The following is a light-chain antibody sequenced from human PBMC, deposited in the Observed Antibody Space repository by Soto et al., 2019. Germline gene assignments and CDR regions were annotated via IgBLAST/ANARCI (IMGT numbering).Light chain of an antibody. Sequence: DIQMTQSPSSLSASVGDRVTITCRASQSINSYLNWYQQKPGKAPKLLIYAASSLQSGVTSRFSGSGSGIDFTLTISSLQPEDFATYYCQQSYSTPITFGQGTRREIK. CDR2: AAS. CDR3: QQSYSTPIT. J-gene: IGKJ5*01. CDR1: QSINSY. V-gene: IGKV1-39*01.